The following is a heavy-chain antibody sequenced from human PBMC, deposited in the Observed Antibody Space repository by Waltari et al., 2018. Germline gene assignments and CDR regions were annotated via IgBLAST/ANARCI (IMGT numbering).Heavy chain of an antibody. CDR3: ARRTGN. D-gene: IGHD1-1*01. J-gene: IGHJ4*02. Sequence: QVQLVQSWAEVKKPGSSVKLSCKASGGAFSRYAVIRVRQAPGQGLEWMGGIIPIFGTANYAQKFQGRVTITADESTSTAYMEVSSLRSEDTAVYYCARRTGNWGQVTLVTVSS. V-gene: IGHV1-69*01. CDR1: GGAFSRYA. CDR2: IIPIFGTA.